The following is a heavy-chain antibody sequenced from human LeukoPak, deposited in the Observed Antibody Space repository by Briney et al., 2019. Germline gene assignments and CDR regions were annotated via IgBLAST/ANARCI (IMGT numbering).Heavy chain of an antibody. V-gene: IGHV3-33*01. Sequence: PGGSLRLSCAASGFTFSSNGMRWVRQAPGKGLEWVALIWYDGSKKYYADSVKGRFTISRDNSENTLYLQMNSLRAEDTAIYYCARLQGVSTFDYWGQGTLVTVSS. D-gene: IGHD5/OR15-5a*01. CDR3: ARLQGVSTFDY. J-gene: IGHJ4*02. CDR2: IWYDGSKK. CDR1: GFTFSSNG.